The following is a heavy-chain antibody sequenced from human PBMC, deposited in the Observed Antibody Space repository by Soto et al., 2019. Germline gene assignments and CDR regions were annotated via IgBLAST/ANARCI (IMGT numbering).Heavy chain of an antibody. CDR2: IYYSGST. V-gene: IGHV4-30-4*08. CDR3: ARLDYRNYWFGP. D-gene: IGHD4-4*01. Sequence: PSETLSLTCTVSGGSISSGDYYWSWIRQPPGQGLEGIGYIYYSGSTYYNPSLKSRVTVSVNTSKNQFYLNLSSVTAADTAAYYCARLDYRNYWFGPWGQGTLVTVSS. CDR1: GGSISSGDYY. J-gene: IGHJ5*02.